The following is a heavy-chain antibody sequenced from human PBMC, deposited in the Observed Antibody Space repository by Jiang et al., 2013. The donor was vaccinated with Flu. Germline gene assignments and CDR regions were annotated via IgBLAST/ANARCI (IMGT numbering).Heavy chain of an antibody. Sequence: VQLVESGAEVKKPGESLKISCKGSGYIFANYWVGWVRQMPGKGLQWMGIIYPGDSNTRYSPSFQGQVTISADKSISTAYVQWSSLKASDTAMYYCATAYDYVWGSYRYTPHYFDYWGQGTLVTVSS. J-gene: IGHJ4*02. CDR2: IYPGDSNT. V-gene: IGHV5-51*01. CDR3: ATAYDYVWGSYRYTPHYFDY. CDR1: GYIFANYW. D-gene: IGHD3-16*02.